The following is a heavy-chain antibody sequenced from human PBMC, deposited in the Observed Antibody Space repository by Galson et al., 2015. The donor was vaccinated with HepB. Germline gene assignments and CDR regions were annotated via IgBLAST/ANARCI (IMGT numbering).Heavy chain of an antibody. CDR2: FDPEDGET. V-gene: IGHV1-24*01. CDR3: ATRELMEVTMFSEFYYGIDV. D-gene: IGHD3-10*02. Sequence: SVKVSCKVSGYSVIELSMHWVRQAPGKGLEWMGGFDPEDGETIYAQKFEDRVTMTEDTSTDTAYMELSSLTSEDTAVYYCATRELMEVTMFSEFYYGIDVWGPGPAVTVSS. CDR1: GYSVIELS. J-gene: IGHJ6*02.